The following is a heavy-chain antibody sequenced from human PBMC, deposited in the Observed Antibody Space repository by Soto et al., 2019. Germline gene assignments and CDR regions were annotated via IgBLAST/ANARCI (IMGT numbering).Heavy chain of an antibody. V-gene: IGHV3-21*01. J-gene: IGHJ6*02. CDR2: ISSSSSYI. CDR1: GFTFSSYS. Sequence: EVQLVESGGGLVKPGGSLRLSCAASGFTFSSYSMNWVRKAPGKGLEWVSSISSSSSYIYYADSVKGRFTISRDSAKNSLYLQMNSLRAEYTAVYYCACEEWAGGMDVWGQGTTVTVSS. CDR3: ACEEWAGGMDV. D-gene: IGHD3-3*01.